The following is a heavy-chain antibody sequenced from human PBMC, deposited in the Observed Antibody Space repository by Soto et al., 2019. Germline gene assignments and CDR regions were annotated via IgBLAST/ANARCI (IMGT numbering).Heavy chain of an antibody. V-gene: IGHV1-8*01. J-gene: IGHJ4*02. Sequence: ASVKVSCKASGYTFTSYDINWVRQATGQGLEWMGWMNPNSGNTGYAQKFQGRVTMTRNTSISTAYMELSSLRSEDTAVYYCAREGEHSGYDLGVLDWGQGTLVTVSS. D-gene: IGHD5-12*01. CDR1: GYTFTSYD. CDR2: MNPNSGNT. CDR3: AREGEHSGYDLGVLD.